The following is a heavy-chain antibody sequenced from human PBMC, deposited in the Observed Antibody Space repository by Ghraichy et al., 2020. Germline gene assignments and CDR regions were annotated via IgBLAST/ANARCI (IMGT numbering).Heavy chain of an antibody. V-gene: IGHV3-23*01. CDR1: GFAFSSYA. CDR2: ISGSGGRT. Sequence: GESLNISCAASGFAFSSYAMTWVRQAPGKGLEWVSSISGSGGRTYYADSVKGRFTVSRDNSKNTLYLQMNNLRAEDTAVYYCAKDSGWELHDYYFDYWGQGTLVTVSS. CDR3: AKDSGWELHDYYFDY. J-gene: IGHJ4*02. D-gene: IGHD1-26*01.